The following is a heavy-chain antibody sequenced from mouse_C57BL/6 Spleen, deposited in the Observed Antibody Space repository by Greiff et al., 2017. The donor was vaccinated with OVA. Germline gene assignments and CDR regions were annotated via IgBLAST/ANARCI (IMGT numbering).Heavy chain of an antibody. V-gene: IGHV5-17*01. J-gene: IGHJ1*03. CDR2: ISSGSSTI. CDR3: AKYGSSYWYFDV. Sequence: EVKLVESGGGLVKPGGSLKLSCAASGFTFSDSGMHWVRQALETGLEWVAYISSGSSTIYYAAPVKGRFTISRDNAKNTRFLQMTSLRSEDTAMYYCAKYGSSYWYFDVWGTGTTVTVSS. D-gene: IGHD1-1*01. CDR1: GFTFSDSG.